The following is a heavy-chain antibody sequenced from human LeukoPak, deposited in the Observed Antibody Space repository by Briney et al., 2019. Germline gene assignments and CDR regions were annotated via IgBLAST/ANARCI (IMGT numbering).Heavy chain of an antibody. V-gene: IGHV3-9*01. D-gene: IGHD6-19*01. CDR2: ITWNSGII. CDR3: TATPSLAVGGTRFDH. CDR1: GFTFSVYA. Sequence: GRSLRLSCAASGFTFSVYAMHWVRQTPGKGLEWVSGITWNSGIIAYTDSVEGRFTISRDNTKNSLYLQMNSLRPEDTAFYYCTATPSLAVGGTRFDHWGQGTLVTVSS. J-gene: IGHJ4*02.